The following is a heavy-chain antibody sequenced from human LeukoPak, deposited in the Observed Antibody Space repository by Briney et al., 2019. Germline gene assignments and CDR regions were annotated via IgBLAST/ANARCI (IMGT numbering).Heavy chain of an antibody. CDR1: GYTFTTYP. D-gene: IGHD3-22*01. V-gene: IGHV1-46*01. CDR2: INPRGGST. CDR3: ARDRTHYYESSGYYSRWEY. Sequence: GASVKVSCKASGYTFTTYPMNWVRQAPGQGLEWMGLINPRGGSTRYAQKFQGRVTMTRDTSTSTVYMELSSLRSEDTAMYYCARDRTHYYESSGYYSRWEYWGQGTLVTVSS. J-gene: IGHJ4*02.